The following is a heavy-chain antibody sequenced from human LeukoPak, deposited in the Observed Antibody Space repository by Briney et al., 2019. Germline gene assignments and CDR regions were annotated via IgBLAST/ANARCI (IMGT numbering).Heavy chain of an antibody. CDR1: GFTFSDYY. J-gene: IGHJ4*02. D-gene: IGHD3-16*01. Sequence: GGSLRLSCAASGFTFSDYYMSWIRQAPGKGLEWVSYISSSSSYTNYADPVKGRFTISRDNAKNSLYLQMNSLRAEDTAVYYCASRGGYEPFDYWGQGTLVTVSS. CDR3: ASRGGYEPFDY. V-gene: IGHV3-11*06. CDR2: ISSSSSYT.